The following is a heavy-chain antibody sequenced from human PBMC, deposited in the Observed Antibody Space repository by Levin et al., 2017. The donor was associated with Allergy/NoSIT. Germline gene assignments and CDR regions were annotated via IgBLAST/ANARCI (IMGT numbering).Heavy chain of an antibody. CDR2: IYSGGST. D-gene: IGHD7-27*01. CDR3: ARDLGY. CDR1: GFTVSSNY. Sequence: ETLSLTCAASGFTVSSNYMSWVRQAPGKGLEWVSVIYSGGSTYYADSVKGRFTISRDNSKNTLYLQMNSLRAEDTAVYYCARDLGYWGQGTLVTVSS. J-gene: IGHJ4*02. V-gene: IGHV3-53*01.